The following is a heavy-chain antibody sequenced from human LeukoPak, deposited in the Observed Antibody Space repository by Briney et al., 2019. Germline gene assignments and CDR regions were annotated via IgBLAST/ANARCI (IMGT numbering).Heavy chain of an antibody. J-gene: IGHJ1*01. V-gene: IGHV3-30*03. CDR3: ARPYSSGWYVDFQH. CDR1: GFTFSSYG. Sequence: WGSLRLSCAASGFTFSSYGMHWVRQAPGKGLEWVAVISYDGSNKYYADSVKGRFTISRDNSKNTLYLQMNSLRAEDTAVYYCARPYSSGWYVDFQHWGQGTLVTVSS. D-gene: IGHD6-19*01. CDR2: ISYDGSNK.